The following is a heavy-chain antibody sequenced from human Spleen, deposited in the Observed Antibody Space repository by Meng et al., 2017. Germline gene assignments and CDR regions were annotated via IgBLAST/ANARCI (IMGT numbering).Heavy chain of an antibody. Sequence: GGSLRLSCAASGFTFDDFAMHWVRQAPGKGLEWVSGISWNSGTIGYADSVKGRFTISRDNAKKSVYLQMNSLRGEDTAIYYCAREYPGDGDAFDIWGQGTMVTVSS. CDR3: AREYPGDGDAFDI. V-gene: IGHV3-9*01. J-gene: IGHJ3*02. CDR1: GFTFDDFA. D-gene: IGHD3-16*01. CDR2: ISWNSGTI.